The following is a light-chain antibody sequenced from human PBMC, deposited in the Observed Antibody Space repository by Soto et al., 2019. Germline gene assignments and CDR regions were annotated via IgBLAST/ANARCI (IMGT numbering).Light chain of an antibody. J-gene: IGKJ4*01. CDR2: DAS. CDR1: QNVYNN. CDR3: QQCRNWPLT. V-gene: IGKV3-15*01. Sequence: EIVMTQSPATLSVSPGEGDTLSCKASQNVYNNLAWYQQRPGQPPRLLIYDASTRATGISARFSGSGYGTEFTLTISSLQSEDFAVYFRQQCRNWPLTFGGGTKVDIK.